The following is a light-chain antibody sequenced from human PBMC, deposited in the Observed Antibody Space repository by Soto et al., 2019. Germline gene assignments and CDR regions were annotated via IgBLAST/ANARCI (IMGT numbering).Light chain of an antibody. CDR2: EVS. V-gene: IGLV2-14*01. J-gene: IGLJ1*01. CDR3: SSYTSSTTQV. Sequence: QCLLTQAAYVSGSPGQSITISCTGTISDVGGYNYVSWYQQHPGKAPKFMIYEVSNRPSGVSNRFSGSKSGNTASLTISGLQAEDEADYYCSSYTSSTTQVFGTGTKVTVL. CDR1: ISDVGGYNY.